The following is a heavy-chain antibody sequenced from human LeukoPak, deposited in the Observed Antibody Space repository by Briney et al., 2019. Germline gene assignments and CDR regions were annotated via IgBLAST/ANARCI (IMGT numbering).Heavy chain of an antibody. CDR1: GYTLIELS. CDR3: ARGEGTMVRGVILFDP. V-gene: IGHV1-24*01. Sequence: ASVKVSCKVSGYTLIELSMHWVRQAPRKGLEWMGGFDPEDGETIYAQKFQGRVTMTEDTSTDTAYMELSSLRSEDTAVYYCARGEGTMVRGVILFDPWGQGTLVTVSS. CDR2: FDPEDGET. J-gene: IGHJ5*02. D-gene: IGHD3-10*01.